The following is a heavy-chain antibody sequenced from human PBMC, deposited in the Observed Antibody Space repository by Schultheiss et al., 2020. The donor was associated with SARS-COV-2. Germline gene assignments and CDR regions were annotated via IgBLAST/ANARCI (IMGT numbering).Heavy chain of an antibody. V-gene: IGHV5-51*01. CDR1: GYSFTSYW. J-gene: IGHJ5*02. CDR2: IYPGDSDT. Sequence: GESLKISCKGSGYSFTSYWIGWVRQMPGKGLEWMGIIYPGDSDTRYSPSFQGQVTISADKSISTAYLQWSSLKASDTAMYYCARQLGDASWVTWFDPWGQGTLVTVSS. D-gene: IGHD2-21*02. CDR3: ARQLGDASWVTWFDP.